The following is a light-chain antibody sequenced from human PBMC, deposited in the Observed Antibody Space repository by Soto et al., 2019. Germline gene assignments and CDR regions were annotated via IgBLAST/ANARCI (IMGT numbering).Light chain of an antibody. J-gene: IGLJ1*01. CDR3: CSWKPSHNYV. CDR2: EVN. V-gene: IGLV2-14*01. CDR1: SSDVGSYNR. Sequence: QSVLTQPASVSGSPGQSITISCTGTSSDVGSYNRVSWYQQHPDEAPKIMIYEVNNRPSGVSTRFSGSKSGNTASLTISGLQAEDEADYYCCSWKPSHNYVFGNGTKVTVL.